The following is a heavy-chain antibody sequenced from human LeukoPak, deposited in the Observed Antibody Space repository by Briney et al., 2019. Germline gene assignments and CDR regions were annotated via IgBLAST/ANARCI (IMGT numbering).Heavy chain of an antibody. D-gene: IGHD1-26*01. CDR3: AREDGSYLY. CDR1: GFTFSSYS. J-gene: IGHJ4*02. Sequence: PGGSLRLSCAASGFTFSSYSMNWVRQAPGKGLEWVSSISSSSSYIYYADSVKGRLTISRDNAKNSMYLQMNSLRAEDTAVYYCAREDGSYLYWGQGNLVTVSS. V-gene: IGHV3-21*01. CDR2: ISSSSSYI.